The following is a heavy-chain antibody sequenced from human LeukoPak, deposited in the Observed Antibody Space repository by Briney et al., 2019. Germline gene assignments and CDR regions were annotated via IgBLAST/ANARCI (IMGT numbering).Heavy chain of an antibody. D-gene: IGHD1-26*01. CDR1: GDSTISSSTYF. CDR3: ARQQGPSFYTGSYYHY. J-gene: IGHJ4*02. CDR2: IYYSGST. Sequence: KSSETLSLTCTVSGDSTISSSTYFWGWIRQPPGKGLEWIGSIYYSGSTYYNPSLRSRVTISVDTSKNQFSLRLTSVTAADTAVYYCARQQGPSFYTGSYYHYWGQGTLVTVSS. V-gene: IGHV4-39*01.